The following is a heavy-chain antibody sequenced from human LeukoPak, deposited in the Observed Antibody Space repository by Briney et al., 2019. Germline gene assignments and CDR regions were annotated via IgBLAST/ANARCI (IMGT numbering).Heavy chain of an antibody. D-gene: IGHD3-10*01. J-gene: IGHJ3*02. Sequence: GGSLRLSCAASGFTFSDHYIDWVRQAPGKGLEWVGRTRNRANSYTTDYAASVKGRFTISRDDSENSVYLQMNSLETDDTAVYYCARGSGSGNFRPFDIGGQGTMVTVSS. CDR2: TRNRANSYTT. V-gene: IGHV3-72*01. CDR3: ARGSGSGNFRPFDI. CDR1: GFTFSDHY.